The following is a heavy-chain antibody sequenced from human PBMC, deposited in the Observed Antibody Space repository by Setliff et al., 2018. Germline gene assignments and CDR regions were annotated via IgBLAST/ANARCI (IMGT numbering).Heavy chain of an antibody. CDR1: GGSISSSNW. V-gene: IGHV4-4*02. CDR3: ARSKSSSGWLNWFDP. Sequence: SETLSLTCAVSGGSISSSNWWSWVRQPPGKGLEWIGEIYHSGSTNYNPSLKSRVTISVDTSKNQFSLKLSSVTAADTAVYYCARSKSSSGWLNWFDPWGQGTLVTVSS. D-gene: IGHD6-19*01. CDR2: IYHSGST. J-gene: IGHJ5*02.